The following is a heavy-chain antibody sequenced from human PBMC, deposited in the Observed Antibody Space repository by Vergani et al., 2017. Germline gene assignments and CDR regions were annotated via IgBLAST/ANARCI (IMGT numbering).Heavy chain of an antibody. V-gene: IGHV5-51*01. Sequence: EVQLVQSGAEVKKAGESLKISCEGAGYIFPSYWIGWVRQKPGKGLEWMGIIYPGDSDVRYNPSFQGQVTISADKSINTAYLEWRSRKVSDTAMYFCARHSTGETGRGFDPWGQGTQVTVSS. D-gene: IGHD1-1*01. J-gene: IGHJ5*02. CDR2: IYPGDSDV. CDR1: GYIFPSYW. CDR3: ARHSTGETGRGFDP.